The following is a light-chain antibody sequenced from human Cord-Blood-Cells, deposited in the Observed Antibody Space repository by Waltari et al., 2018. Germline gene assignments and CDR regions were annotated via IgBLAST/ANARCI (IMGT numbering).Light chain of an antibody. Sequence: EIVMTQSPATLSVSPGERATRSCRASQSVSSNLAWYQQKPGQAPRLLIYGAATRATGIPARFSGSGSGTEFTLTNSSLQSEDVAVYYCQQYNNWPPYTFGQRTKLEIK. CDR1: QSVSSN. J-gene: IGKJ2*01. CDR2: GAA. CDR3: QQYNNWPPYT. V-gene: IGKV3-15*01.